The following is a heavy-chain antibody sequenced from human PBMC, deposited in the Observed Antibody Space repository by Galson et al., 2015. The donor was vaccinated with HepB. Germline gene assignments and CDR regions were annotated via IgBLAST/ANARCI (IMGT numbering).Heavy chain of an antibody. CDR2: ISSSSSYI. J-gene: IGHJ5*02. V-gene: IGHV3-21*04. CDR1: GFTFSSYS. Sequence: SLRLSCAASGFTFSSYSMNWVRQAPGKGLEWVSSISSSSSYIYYADSVKGRFTISRDNAKNSLYLQMNSLRSEDTAVYYCATDRKGPRGGWFDPWGQGTLVTVSS. D-gene: IGHD3-16*01. CDR3: ATDRKGPRGGWFDP.